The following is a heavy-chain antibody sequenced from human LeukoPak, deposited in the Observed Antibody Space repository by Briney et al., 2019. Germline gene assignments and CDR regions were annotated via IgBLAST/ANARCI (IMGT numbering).Heavy chain of an antibody. CDR1: GFTVSSNY. CDR2: IYSGGST. J-gene: IGHJ4*02. Sequence: GGSLRLSCTASGFTVSSNYMSWVRQAPGKGLEWVSVIYSGGSTYYADSVKGRFTISRDNSKNTLYLPMNSLRAEDTAVYYCASHYYDSSGYYEYFDYWGQGTLVTVSS. V-gene: IGHV3-53*01. D-gene: IGHD3-22*01. CDR3: ASHYYDSSGYYEYFDY.